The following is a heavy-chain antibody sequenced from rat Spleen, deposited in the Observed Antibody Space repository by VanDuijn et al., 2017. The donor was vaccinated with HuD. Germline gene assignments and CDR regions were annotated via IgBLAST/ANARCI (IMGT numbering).Heavy chain of an antibody. CDR3: TGNRHSPGVLDA. J-gene: IGHJ4*01. V-gene: IGHV2-13*01. Sequence: QVQLKESGPGLVKPSETLSLTCTVSGFSLSSYHVSWVRQPPGKGLEWMGVIWGDGSTAYNSALKSRLSISRDTSKSQVFLKMNSLQTEDTAIYFCTGNRHSPGVLDAWGQGASVTVSS. CDR1: GFSLSSYH. CDR2: IWGDGST. D-gene: IGHD1-4*01.